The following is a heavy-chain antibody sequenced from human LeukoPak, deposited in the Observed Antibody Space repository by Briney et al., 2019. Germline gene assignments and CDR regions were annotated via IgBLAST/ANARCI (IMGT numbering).Heavy chain of an antibody. CDR2: INPSGGST. CDR3: ARFMGATTAWDY. Sequence: AASVKVSCKASGYTFTSYYMHWVRPAPGQGLEWMGIINPSGGSTSYAQKFQGRVTMTRDTSTSTVYMELSSLRSEDTAVYYCARFMGATTAWDYWGQGTLVTVSS. V-gene: IGHV1-46*01. CDR1: GYTFTSYY. J-gene: IGHJ4*02. D-gene: IGHD1-26*01.